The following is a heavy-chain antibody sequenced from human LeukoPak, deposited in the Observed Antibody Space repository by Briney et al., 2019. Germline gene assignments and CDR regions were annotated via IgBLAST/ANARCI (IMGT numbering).Heavy chain of an antibody. CDR3: AKAPVTSCSGVYCYPFDY. Sequence: ASVKVSCKASGYTFTSYDINWVRQATGQALEWMGWMNPNSGNTGYAQKFQGRVTMTRNTSISTAYMELSSLRSEDTAVYYCAKAPVTSCSGVYCYPFDYWGQGTLVTVSS. CDR1: GYTFTSYD. V-gene: IGHV1-8*01. CDR2: MNPNSGNT. J-gene: IGHJ4*02. D-gene: IGHD2-15*01.